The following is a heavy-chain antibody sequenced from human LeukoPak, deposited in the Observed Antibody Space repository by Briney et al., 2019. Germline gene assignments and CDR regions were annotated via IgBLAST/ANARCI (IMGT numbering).Heavy chain of an antibody. J-gene: IGHJ3*02. CDR3: ASTRDRKMRDAFDI. D-gene: IGHD1-14*01. CDR1: GFTFNSYS. Sequence: KAGGSLRLSCAASGFTFNSYSMNWVRQAPGKGLEWVSSISSSSSYIYYADSVKGRFTVSRDNAKNSLYLQMNSLRAEDTAVYYCASTRDRKMRDAFDIWGQGTMVTVSS. CDR2: ISSSSSYI. V-gene: IGHV3-21*01.